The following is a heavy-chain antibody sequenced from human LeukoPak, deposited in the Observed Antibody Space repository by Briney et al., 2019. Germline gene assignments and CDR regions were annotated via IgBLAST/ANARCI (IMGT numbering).Heavy chain of an antibody. CDR2: ISSSGSTI. V-gene: IGHV3-48*03. CDR3: AKEVRGDAFDI. Sequence: PGGSLRLSCAASGFTFSSYEMNWVRQAPGKGLEGVSYISSSGSTIYYADSVKGRFTISRDNAKNTLFLQMNSLRAEDTAVYYCAKEVRGDAFDIWGQGTMVTVSS. CDR1: GFTFSSYE. J-gene: IGHJ3*02. D-gene: IGHD3-16*01.